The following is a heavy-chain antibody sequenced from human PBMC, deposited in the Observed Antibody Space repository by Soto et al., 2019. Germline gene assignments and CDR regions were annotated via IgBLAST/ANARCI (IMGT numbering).Heavy chain of an antibody. CDR1: GYSFSNHW. D-gene: IGHD2-2*01. V-gene: IGHV5-51*01. J-gene: IGHJ6*02. CDR3: GAPNQLSMGYYHGMDV. CDR2: IYPGDSDV. Sequence: GESLKISCKGSGYSFSNHWIGWVRQMPGKGLEWMGIIYPGDSDVRYSPSFQGHVTISADKSISTAYLQWSSLKASDTAMYYCGAPNQLSMGYYHGMDVWGQGTTVTVSS.